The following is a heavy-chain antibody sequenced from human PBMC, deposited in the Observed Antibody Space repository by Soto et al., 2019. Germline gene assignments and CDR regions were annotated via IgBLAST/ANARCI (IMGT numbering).Heavy chain of an antibody. CDR3: ARFGGHAAGHNWFDP. CDR2: ISSSSSYT. Sequence: GGSLRLSCAASGFTFSDYYMSWIRQAPGKGLEWVSYISSSSSYTNYADSVKGRFTISRDNAKNSLYLQMNSLRAEDTAVYYCARFGGHAAGHNWFDPWGQGTLVTVSS. CDR1: GFTFSDYY. J-gene: IGHJ5*02. V-gene: IGHV3-11*06. D-gene: IGHD6-13*01.